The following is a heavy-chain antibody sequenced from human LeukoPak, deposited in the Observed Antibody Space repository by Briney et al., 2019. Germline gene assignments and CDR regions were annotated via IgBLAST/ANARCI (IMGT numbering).Heavy chain of an antibody. Sequence: GGSLRLACAASGFTFSSYEMNWVRQAPGKGLEWVSYISSSGSTIYYADSVKGRFTISRDNAKNSLYLQMNSLRAEDTAVYYCARGGGSGYYLGYYFDYWGQGTLVTVSS. CDR3: ARGGGSGYYLGYYFDY. CDR2: ISSSGSTI. V-gene: IGHV3-48*03. J-gene: IGHJ4*02. CDR1: GFTFSSYE. D-gene: IGHD3-22*01.